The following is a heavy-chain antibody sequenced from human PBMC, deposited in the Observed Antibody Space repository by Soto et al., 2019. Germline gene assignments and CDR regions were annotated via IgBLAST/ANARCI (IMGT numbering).Heavy chain of an antibody. CDR1: GFTFSSYA. D-gene: IGHD3-3*01. Sequence: VQLLESGGGLVQPGGSLRLSCAASGFTFSSYAMSWVRQAPGKGLAWVSAISGSGGSTYYADSVKGRFTISRDNSKNTLYLQRNSLRAEDTAVYYCAKFSTVLRFLEWLSLCDYWGQGTLVTVSS. CDR2: ISGSGGST. V-gene: IGHV3-23*01. J-gene: IGHJ4*02. CDR3: AKFSTVLRFLEWLSLCDY.